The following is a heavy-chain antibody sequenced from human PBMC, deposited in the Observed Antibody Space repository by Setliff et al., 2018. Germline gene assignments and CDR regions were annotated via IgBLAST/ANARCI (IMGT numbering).Heavy chain of an antibody. Sequence: SETLSLTCDVFSYSISTGYYWGWIRQPPGKGLEWIGYIHHSGAAKYDPSLKSRVTMSVDTSKTQFSLKLNSMTTADTAVYYCARGGTYRYFDYWGQGTLVTV. CDR2: IHHSGAA. J-gene: IGHJ4*02. CDR3: ARGGTYRYFDY. CDR1: SYSISTGYY. V-gene: IGHV4-38-2*01.